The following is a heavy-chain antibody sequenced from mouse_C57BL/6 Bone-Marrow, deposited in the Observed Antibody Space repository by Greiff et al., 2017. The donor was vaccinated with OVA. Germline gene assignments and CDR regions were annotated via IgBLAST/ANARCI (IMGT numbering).Heavy chain of an antibody. D-gene: IGHD1-1*01. J-gene: IGHJ1*03. CDR1: GYTFTSYW. V-gene: IGHV1-7*01. CDR2: INPSSGYP. Sequence: VQLQQSGAELAKPGASVKLSCKASGYTFTSYWMHWVNQRPGQGLEWIGYINPSSGYPKYNQKFKDKATLTADKSSSTAYMQLSSLTYEDSAVYYCGHCSSYGYFDVWGTGTTVTSPQ. CDR3: GHCSSYGYFDV.